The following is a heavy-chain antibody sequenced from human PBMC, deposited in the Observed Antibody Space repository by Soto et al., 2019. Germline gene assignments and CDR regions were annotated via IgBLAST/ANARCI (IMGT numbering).Heavy chain of an antibody. D-gene: IGHD1-26*01. J-gene: IGHJ4*02. CDR1: GGSISSYGYY. CDR2: IHSSGRT. CDR3: AARGSYFGS. V-gene: IGHV4-31*03. Sequence: PSETLSLTCTVSGGSISSYGYYWSWIRQQTGKGLEWIGYIHSSGRTYYNPSLESRVTISADTSKTQFSLKLTSVTAADTAVYYCAARGSYFGSWGQGTLVTVSS.